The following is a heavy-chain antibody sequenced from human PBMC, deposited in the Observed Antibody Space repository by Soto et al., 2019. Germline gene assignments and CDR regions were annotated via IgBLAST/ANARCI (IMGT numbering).Heavy chain of an antibody. CDR3: ARAPDDCSGGSCQYYFDY. V-gene: IGHV1-69*13. Sequence: ASVKVSCKASGGTFSSYAISWVRQAPGQGLEWMGGIIPIFGTANYAQKFQGRVTITADESTSTAYMELSSLRSEDTAVYYCARAPDDCSGGSCQYYFDYWGQGTLVTVSS. J-gene: IGHJ4*02. CDR2: IIPIFGTA. D-gene: IGHD2-15*01. CDR1: GGTFSSYA.